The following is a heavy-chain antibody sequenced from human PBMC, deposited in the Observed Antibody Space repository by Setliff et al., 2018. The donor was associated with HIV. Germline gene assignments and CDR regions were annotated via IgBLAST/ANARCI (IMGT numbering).Heavy chain of an antibody. D-gene: IGHD1-26*01. CDR3: AKPIVGASFDAFDI. CDR1: GASINDYF. J-gene: IGHJ3*02. V-gene: IGHV4-59*08. CDR2: IYHTGTT. Sequence: SETLSLTCTVSGASINDYFWSWIRQSPGKRPEWIGHIYHTGTTNYSPSLKSRVTMSVDTARNRFSLKLNSVTAADTALYYCAKPIVGASFDAFDIWGQGTVVTVSS.